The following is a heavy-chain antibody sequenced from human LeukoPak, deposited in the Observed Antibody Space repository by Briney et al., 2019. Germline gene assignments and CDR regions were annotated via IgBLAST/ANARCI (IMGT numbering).Heavy chain of an antibody. CDR1: GFTFSSYW. CDR3: ARDSHIVVIPAATRYYYYGMDV. V-gene: IGHV3-7*01. D-gene: IGHD2-2*01. CDR2: IKQDGSEK. J-gene: IGHJ6*02. Sequence: GGSLRLSCAASGFTFSSYWMSWVRQAPGKGLEWVANIKQDGSEKYYVDSVKGRFTISRDNAKNSLYLQMNSLRAEDTAVYYCARDSHIVVIPAATRYYYYGMDVWGQGTTVTVSS.